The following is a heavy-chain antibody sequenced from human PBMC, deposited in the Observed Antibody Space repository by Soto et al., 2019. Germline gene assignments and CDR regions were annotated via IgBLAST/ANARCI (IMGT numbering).Heavy chain of an antibody. CDR3: ARAPYYDFWSGQLNYYYMAV. J-gene: IGHJ6*03. CDR1: GFAFSSYW. Sequence: GGSLRLSCAASGFAFSSYWMHWVRQAPGKGLVWVSRINDDGRSTTYADSVKGRFTISRDNAKNTLYLQMNSLRAEDTAVYYWARAPYYDFWSGQLNYYYMAVWGKGTTVTVSS. V-gene: IGHV3-74*01. CDR2: INDDGRST. D-gene: IGHD3-3*01.